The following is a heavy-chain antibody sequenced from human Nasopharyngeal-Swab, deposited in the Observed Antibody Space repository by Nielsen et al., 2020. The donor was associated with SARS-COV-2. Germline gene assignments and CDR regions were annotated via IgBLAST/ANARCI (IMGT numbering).Heavy chain of an antibody. V-gene: IGHV3-21*01. CDR2: IRGTSGYK. CDR3: ARGLRVLGNFDY. D-gene: IGHD7-27*01. J-gene: IGHJ4*02. Sequence: GRSLRLSCAASGFTFSTYSMNWVRQVPGKGLEWVSFIRGTSGYKNYADSVKGRFTISRDNVKKSLYLQMNNLRAEDTAVYYCARGLRVLGNFDYWGQGTLVTVSS. CDR1: GFTFSTYS.